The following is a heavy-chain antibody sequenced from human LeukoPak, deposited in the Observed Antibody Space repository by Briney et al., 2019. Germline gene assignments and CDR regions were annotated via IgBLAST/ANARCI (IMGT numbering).Heavy chain of an antibody. D-gene: IGHD3-22*01. V-gene: IGHV1-2*02. Sequence: ASVKVSCKASGYIFTGYYMHWVRQAPGQGLEWMGWINPNSGGTNYAQKFQGRVTMTRDTSISTAYMELSRLRSDDTAVYYCARDLGYYDSSGYWSNYWGQGTLVTVSS. J-gene: IGHJ4*02. CDR1: GYIFTGYY. CDR3: ARDLGYYDSSGYWSNY. CDR2: INPNSGGT.